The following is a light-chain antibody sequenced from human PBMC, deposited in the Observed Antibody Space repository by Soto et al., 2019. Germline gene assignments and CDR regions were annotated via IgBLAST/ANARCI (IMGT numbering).Light chain of an antibody. CDR3: LQDNSYPRT. V-gene: IGKV1-6*01. J-gene: IGKJ1*01. CDR1: QGNRNE. Sequence: AIQLPQSPSSLYASVGERVTIKCRASQGNRNELGWYQQKPGIAPRLLIYGSSTLQGGVPSRFSGSGSGTDFTLTISSLQPEDFATYYCLQDNSYPRTFGQGTKVDIK. CDR2: GSS.